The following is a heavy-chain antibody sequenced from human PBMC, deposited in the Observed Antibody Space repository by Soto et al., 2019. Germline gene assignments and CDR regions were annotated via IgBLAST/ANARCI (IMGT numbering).Heavy chain of an antibody. Sequence: EVQLVESGGGLVKPGGSLRLSCAAPGFTFNNVWVSWVRQTPGKGLEWVGRIKSKTDGGTTDYAAPVKGRFTISRDDSKNRLYLQMNSLRTEDTAVYYCTTGGSFGGTTHFFDYWGRGTLVTVSS. CDR3: TTGGSFGGTTHFFDY. CDR2: IKSKTDGGTT. D-gene: IGHD1-7*01. CDR1: GFTFNNVW. V-gene: IGHV3-15*01. J-gene: IGHJ4*02.